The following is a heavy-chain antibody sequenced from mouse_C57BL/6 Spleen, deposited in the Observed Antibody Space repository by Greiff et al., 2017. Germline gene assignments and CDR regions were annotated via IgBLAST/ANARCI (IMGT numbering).Heavy chain of an antibody. Sequence: VQLQQSGPELVKPGASVKRSCKASGYTFTDYNMHWVKQSHGKSLEWIGYINPNNGGTSYNQKFKGKATLTVNKSSSTAYMELRSLTSEDSAVYYCARGLRRDFDYWGQGTTLTVSS. D-gene: IGHD2-4*01. J-gene: IGHJ2*01. CDR1: GYTFTDYN. V-gene: IGHV1-22*01. CDR2: INPNNGGT. CDR3: ARGLRRDFDY.